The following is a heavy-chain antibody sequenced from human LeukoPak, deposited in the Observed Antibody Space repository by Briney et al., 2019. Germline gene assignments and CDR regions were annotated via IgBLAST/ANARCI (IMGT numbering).Heavy chain of an antibody. Sequence: PGGSLRLSCAASGFTLSDYWMSWARQSPEKGLEWVANIKQDGSEKYYADSVKGRFTISRDNAKNSLYLQLNSLRADDTAVYYCAREKTVTTTYMDVWGKGTTVTVSS. V-gene: IGHV3-7*01. J-gene: IGHJ6*03. CDR1: GFTLSDYW. D-gene: IGHD4-17*01. CDR2: IKQDGSEK. CDR3: AREKTVTTTYMDV.